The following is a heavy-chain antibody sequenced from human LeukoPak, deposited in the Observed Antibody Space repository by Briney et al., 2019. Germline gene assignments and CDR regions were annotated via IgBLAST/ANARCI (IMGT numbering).Heavy chain of an antibody. V-gene: IGHV4-61*02. Sequence: SETLSLTCTVSGGSISSGGYYRTWIRQPAGKGLEWIGRIYNSGSTNYSPSLKSRVTISIDTSKNQFSLKLSSVTAADTAVYYCARRGADYGGHSDIDYWGQGTLVTVSS. CDR3: ARRGADYGGHSDIDY. CDR1: GGSISSGGYY. D-gene: IGHD4-23*01. CDR2: IYNSGST. J-gene: IGHJ4*02.